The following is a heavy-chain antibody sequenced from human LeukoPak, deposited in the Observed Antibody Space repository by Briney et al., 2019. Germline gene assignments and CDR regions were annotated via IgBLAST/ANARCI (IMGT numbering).Heavy chain of an antibody. CDR3: ARDLEATYYYGSGSFDY. V-gene: IGHV1-46*01. CDR2: INPSGGST. D-gene: IGHD3-10*01. CDR1: GYTFISYY. J-gene: IGHJ4*02. Sequence: GASVKVSCKASGYTFISYYMHWVRQAPGQGLEWMGIINPSGGSTSYAQKFQGRVTMTRDTSTSTVYMELSSLRSEDTAVYYCARDLEATYYYGSGSFDYWGQGTLVTVSS.